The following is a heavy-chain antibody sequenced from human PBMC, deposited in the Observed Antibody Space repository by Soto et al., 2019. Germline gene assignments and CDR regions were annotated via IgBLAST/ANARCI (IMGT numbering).Heavy chain of an antibody. V-gene: IGHV3-33*01. J-gene: IGHJ6*02. D-gene: IGHD3-9*01. CDR2: IWYDGSNK. CDR1: GFTFSSYG. CDR3: ARQHRDILTGHWWNGMDV. Sequence: GGSLRLSCAASGFTFSSYGMHWVRQAPGKGLEWVAVIWYDGSNKYYADSVKGRFTISRDNSKNTLYLQMNSLRAEDTAVYYCARQHRDILTGHWWNGMDVWGQGTTVTVSS.